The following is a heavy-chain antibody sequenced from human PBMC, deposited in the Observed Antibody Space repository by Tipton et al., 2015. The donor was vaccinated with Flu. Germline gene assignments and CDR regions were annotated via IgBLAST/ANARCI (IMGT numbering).Heavy chain of an antibody. V-gene: IGHV4-59*07. CDR3: ASASSGWYSL. D-gene: IGHD6-19*01. CDR2: MYSSGTT. CDR1: NDSISTSY. J-gene: IGHJ4*02. Sequence: TLSLTCTVSNDSISTSYWSWIRQSPGKGLEWIGYMYSSGTTDYNPSLKSRVTMSLDTSRNLFFLRLTSVTAADTAVYYCASASSGWYSLWGQGTRVTVSS.